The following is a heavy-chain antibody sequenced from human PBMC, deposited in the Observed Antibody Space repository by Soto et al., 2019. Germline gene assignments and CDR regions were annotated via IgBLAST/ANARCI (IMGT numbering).Heavy chain of an antibody. J-gene: IGHJ4*02. V-gene: IGHV3-23*01. D-gene: IGHD2-15*01. CDR3: AKRRGAGGHFDY. Sequence: VQLLESGGGLVQPEGSLRLSCAASGFTFSSYAMGWVRQGPGKGLEWVAGVSIGGSTHYADSVRGRFTISRDNSKDTLSLQMNSLTAEDTAVYFGAKRRGAGGHFDYWGQGALVTVSS. CDR1: GFTFSSYA. CDR2: VSIGGST.